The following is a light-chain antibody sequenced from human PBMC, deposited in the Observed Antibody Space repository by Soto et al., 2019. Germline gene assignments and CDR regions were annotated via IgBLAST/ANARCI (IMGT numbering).Light chain of an antibody. V-gene: IGKV3-20*01. J-gene: IGKJ1*01. CDR3: QQFGTSVRT. CDR1: EKLSSNY. Sequence: EVVLTQSPGTLSLSPGERATLSCRASEKLSSNYLAWYQQKPGQAPRVLIYATSNRATGIPDRFSGSGSGTYFTLTISRLDPEELAVYCSQQFGTSVRTFGQGTKVEIK. CDR2: ATS.